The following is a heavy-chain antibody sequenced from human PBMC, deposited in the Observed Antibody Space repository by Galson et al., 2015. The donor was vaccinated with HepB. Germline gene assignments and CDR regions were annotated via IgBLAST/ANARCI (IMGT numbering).Heavy chain of an antibody. J-gene: IGHJ4*02. V-gene: IGHV4-39*01. CDR1: GGAISSSNYY. CDR3: ASGRRDGYRSFAY. D-gene: IGHD5-24*01. CDR2: NFYSGST. Sequence: ETLPLTWTVSGGAISSSNYYWGWIRQPPGKGLERIGSNFYSGSTYYTPSLKGRVTISVETFKNQLSLKVNSVTAADPAFYYCASGRRDGYRSFAYWGQGTLVTVSS.